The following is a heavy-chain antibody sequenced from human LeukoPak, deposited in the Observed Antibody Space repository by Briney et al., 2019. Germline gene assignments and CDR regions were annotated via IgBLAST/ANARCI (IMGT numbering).Heavy chain of an antibody. J-gene: IGHJ4*02. CDR3: ARGETDSYPSYFDY. CDR1: GFTVSSNY. V-gene: IGHV3-66*01. Sequence: GGSLKLSCAASGFTVSSNYMSWVRQAPGKGLEWVSVIYSGGSTYYADSVKGRFTISRDNSKNTLYLQMNSLRAEDTAVYYCARGETDSYPSYFDYWGQGTLVTVSS. D-gene: IGHD5-18*01. CDR2: IYSGGST.